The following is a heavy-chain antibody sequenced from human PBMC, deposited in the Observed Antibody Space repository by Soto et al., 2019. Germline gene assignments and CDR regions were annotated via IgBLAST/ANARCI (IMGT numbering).Heavy chain of an antibody. D-gene: IGHD2-2*01. J-gene: IGHJ4*02. Sequence: SETLSLTCTVSGGSISSSSYYWGWIRQPPGKGLEWIGSIYYSGSTYYNPSLKSRVTISVDTSKNQFSLKLSSVTAADTAVYYCARHHRPLGVVPAANRGGGYWGQGTLVTVSS. V-gene: IGHV4-39*01. CDR1: GGSISSSSYY. CDR2: IYYSGST. CDR3: ARHHRPLGVVPAANRGGGY.